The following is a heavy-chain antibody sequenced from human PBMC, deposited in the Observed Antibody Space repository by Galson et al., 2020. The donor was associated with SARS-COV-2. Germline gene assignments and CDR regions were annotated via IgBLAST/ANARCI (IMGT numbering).Heavy chain of an antibody. V-gene: IGHV3-23*01. D-gene: IGHD2-2*02. CDR1: GFTFSNYA. Sequence: TGGSLRLSCAASGFTFSNYAISWVRQAPGKGLEWVSAISGNGGVTYYADSVEGRFTISRDSSKNTLYLQMNSLKAEDTALYYCAKGLNIAYVYTYVLEFCGQGTPVTVSS. CDR3: AKGLNIAYVYTYVLEF. CDR2: ISGNGGVT. J-gene: IGHJ4*02.